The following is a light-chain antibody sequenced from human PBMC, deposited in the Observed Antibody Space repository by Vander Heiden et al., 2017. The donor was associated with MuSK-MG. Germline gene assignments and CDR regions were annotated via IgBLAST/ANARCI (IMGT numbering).Light chain of an antibody. Sequence: QSALTQPAYGSGSPGQSITISCTGTSSDVGSYNLVSWYQQHPGKAPKLMIYEVSKRPSGVSNRFSGSKSGNTASLTISGLQAEDEADYYCCSYAGSSTLVVFGGGTKLTVL. J-gene: IGLJ2*01. CDR2: EVS. CDR1: SSDVGSYNL. V-gene: IGLV2-23*02. CDR3: CSYAGSSTLVV.